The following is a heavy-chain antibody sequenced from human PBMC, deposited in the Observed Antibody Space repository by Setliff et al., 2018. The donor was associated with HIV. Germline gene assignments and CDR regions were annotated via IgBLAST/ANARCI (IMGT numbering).Heavy chain of an antibody. D-gene: IGHD2-21*01. CDR3: TRHPLQPEVSGYFYLMDV. Sequence: GESLKISCKGPEYFFRTSWIGWVRQLPGKGLEWVAVIFPLDSETRYNPSLEGHVTISVDKSINTAYLQWSSLRASDTAVYYCTRHPLQPEVSGYFYLMDVWGTGTTVSVSS. V-gene: IGHV5-51*01. J-gene: IGHJ6*03. CDR1: EYFFRTSW. CDR2: IFPLDSET.